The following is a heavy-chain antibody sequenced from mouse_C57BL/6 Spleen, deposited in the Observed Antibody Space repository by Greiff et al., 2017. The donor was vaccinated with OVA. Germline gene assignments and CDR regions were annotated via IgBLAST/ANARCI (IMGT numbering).Heavy chain of an antibody. J-gene: IGHJ4*01. CDR2: IYPGNSDT. V-gene: IGHV1-5*01. CDR1: GYTFTSYW. Sequence: VQLQQSGTVLARPGASVKMSCKTSGYTFTSYWMHWVKQRPGQGLEWIGAIYPGNSDTSYNQKFKGKAKLTAVTSASTAYMELSSLTNEDSAVYYCTRFEDNWGYAMDYWGQGTSVTVSS. CDR3: TRFEDNWGYAMDY. D-gene: IGHD4-1*01.